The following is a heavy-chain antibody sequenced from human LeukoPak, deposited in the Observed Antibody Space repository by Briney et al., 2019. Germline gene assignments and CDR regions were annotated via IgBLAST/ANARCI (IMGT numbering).Heavy chain of an antibody. D-gene: IGHD3-10*01. J-gene: IGHJ4*02. Sequence: SETLSLTCAVYGGSFSGYYWSWIRQPPGKGLEWIGEINHSGSTNYNPSLKSRVTISVDTSMNQFSLKLSSVTAADTAVYYCARGGYGSVLVFPYWGQGTLVTVSS. CDR3: ARGGYGSVLVFPY. V-gene: IGHV4-34*01. CDR2: INHSGST. CDR1: GGSFSGYY.